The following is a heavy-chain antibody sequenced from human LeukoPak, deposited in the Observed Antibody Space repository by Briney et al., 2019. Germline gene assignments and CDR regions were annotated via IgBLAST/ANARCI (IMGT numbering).Heavy chain of an antibody. Sequence: GGSLRLSCAASGFTFSSYNMKWVRQAPGKGLEWVSSISYRSSDIEYADSVKGGFTVSRDNAKKSLYLQMSSLRAEDTAVYYCARVYSNSWYSGYLYMDVWGKGTTVTVSS. D-gene: IGHD6-13*01. CDR1: GFTFSSYN. CDR3: ARVYSNSWYSGYLYMDV. J-gene: IGHJ6*03. CDR2: ISYRSSDI. V-gene: IGHV3-21*01.